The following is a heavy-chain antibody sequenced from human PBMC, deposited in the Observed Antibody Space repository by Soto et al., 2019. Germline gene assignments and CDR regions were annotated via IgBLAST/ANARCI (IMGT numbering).Heavy chain of an antibody. CDR3: GRGFSAGKCYPSDY. CDR2: LNGSGGST. Sequence: AGSLRLSCAASGFTFSNYAMTWVRQAPGKGLEWVSGLNGSGGSTSSADSVKGRFAISRDNSKNTLYLQMNSLRDGDTAVYYCGRGFSAGKCYPSDYWGKGSLVPVSS. D-gene: IGHD3-10*01. J-gene: IGHJ4*02. V-gene: IGHV3-23*01. CDR1: GFTFSNYA.